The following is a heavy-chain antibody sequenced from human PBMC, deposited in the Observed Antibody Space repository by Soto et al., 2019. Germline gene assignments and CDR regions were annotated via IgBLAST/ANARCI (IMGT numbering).Heavy chain of an antibody. Sequence: VQLVESGGGVVQPGRSLRLSCAASGLPFSDYACPWVRRAPGRGLGWVAVFSHDGRNTHYADSVKGRFTISRDSSKNTVSLEMTSLRAEDTAVYYCAKGGRQWLVTSDFNYWGQGALVTVSS. CDR1: GLPFSDYA. D-gene: IGHD6-19*01. J-gene: IGHJ4*02. CDR3: AKGGRQWLVTSDFNY. V-gene: IGHV3-30*18. CDR2: FSHDGRNT.